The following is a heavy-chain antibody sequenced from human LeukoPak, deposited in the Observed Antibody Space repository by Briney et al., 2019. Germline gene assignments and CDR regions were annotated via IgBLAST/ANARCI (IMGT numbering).Heavy chain of an antibody. J-gene: IGHJ4*02. CDR1: GCTFSSYA. CDR2: ISYDGSNK. D-gene: IGHD3-22*01. CDR3: ARHNGDYHESSGYSY. V-gene: IGHV3-30-3*01. Sequence: PGGSLRLCCAASGCTFSSYAMHWVRQAPDKGLEWVAVISYDGSNKYYADSVNGRFTISRDNSKNTLYLQMHSLRAEDTAVYSSARHNGDYHESSGYSYWGQGTLVTVSS.